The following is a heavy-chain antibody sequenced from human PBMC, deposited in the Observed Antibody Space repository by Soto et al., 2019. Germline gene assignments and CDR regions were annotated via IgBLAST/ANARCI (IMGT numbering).Heavy chain of an antibody. Sequence: QVQLVQSGAEVKTPGASVKVSCSASGYSCRTHGISGVRQAPGQGLEWMGWISTYDDKTNFPQKFQGRITMTTDTSTSTAYMELRSLRSDDTAVYFCARDLGYCNSSGCFRNWFDPWGQGTLVTVSS. CDR2: ISTYDDKT. D-gene: IGHD2-15*01. CDR3: ARDLGYCNSSGCFRNWFDP. J-gene: IGHJ5*02. CDR1: GYSCRTHG. V-gene: IGHV1-18*01.